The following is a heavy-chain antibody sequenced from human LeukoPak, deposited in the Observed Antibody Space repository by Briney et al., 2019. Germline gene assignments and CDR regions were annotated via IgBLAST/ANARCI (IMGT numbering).Heavy chain of an antibody. D-gene: IGHD3-22*01. V-gene: IGHV3-30*04. CDR3: ARDPYSYYYDSSGYIDY. CDR2: ISYDGSNT. Sequence: GGSLRLSCEASGFTFSSYTMHWVRQAPGKGLEWVAVISYDGSNTYYADSVKGRFTISRDNSKNTLSLQLSSLRAEDTAVYYCARDPYSYYYDSSGYIDYWGQGTLVTVSS. J-gene: IGHJ4*02. CDR1: GFTFSSYT.